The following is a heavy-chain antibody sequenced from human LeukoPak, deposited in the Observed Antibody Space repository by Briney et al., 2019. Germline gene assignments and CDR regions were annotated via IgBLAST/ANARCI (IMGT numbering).Heavy chain of an antibody. D-gene: IGHD6-13*01. CDR3: ARGSSWSDALDI. CDR2: ISSSSSYI. CDR1: GFTFSSYS. J-gene: IGHJ3*02. V-gene: IGHV3-21*01. Sequence: GGSLRLSCAASGFTFSSYSMNWVRQAPGRGLEWVSSISSSSSYIYYADSVKGRFTISRDNAKNSLYLQMNSLRAEDTAVYYCARGSSWSDALDIWGQGTMVTVSS.